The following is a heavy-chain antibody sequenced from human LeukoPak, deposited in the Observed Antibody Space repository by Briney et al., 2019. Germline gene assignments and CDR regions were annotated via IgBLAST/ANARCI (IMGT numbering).Heavy chain of an antibody. CDR3: AKEGDSSSWYED. V-gene: IGHV3-23*01. CDR1: GFTFNNYA. Sequence: GGSLRLSCAAAGFTFNNYAMNWVRQAPGKGLEWVSGISGFGGATNYADSVKGRVTISRDNSKNTLYLQMNSLRAEDTAVYYCAKEGDSSSWYEDWGQGTLVIFSS. CDR2: ISGFGGAT. J-gene: IGHJ4*02. D-gene: IGHD6-13*01.